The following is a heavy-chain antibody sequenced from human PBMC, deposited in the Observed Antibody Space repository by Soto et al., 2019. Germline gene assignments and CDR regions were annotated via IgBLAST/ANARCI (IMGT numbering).Heavy chain of an antibody. CDR3: ARGQQLVANWLDP. D-gene: IGHD6-6*01. CDR1: GFPFSDSY. Sequence: LRLSCAASGFPFSDSYMAWIRQAPGKGLEEIATISSTGSTPYYADSVKGRFAISRDNAQNSLYLEMNNLRAEDTAVYYCARGQQLVANWLDPWGQGILVTV. CDR2: ISSTGSTP. J-gene: IGHJ5*02. V-gene: IGHV3-11*01.